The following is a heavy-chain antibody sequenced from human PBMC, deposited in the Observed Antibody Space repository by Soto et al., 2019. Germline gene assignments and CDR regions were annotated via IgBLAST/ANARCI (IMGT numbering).Heavy chain of an antibody. Sequence: RASVKVSCKASGYSFTNNDVSWVRQATGQGLEWMGWMNPGSGDTGYAQKFQGRVTMTRDISTATAYMELSSLRSDDTATSYFARGGTCGSLDWFDSWGQGTRVTVSS. J-gene: IGHJ5*01. D-gene: IGHD1-1*01. CDR2: MNPGSGDT. V-gene: IGHV1-8*01. CDR1: GYSFTNND. CDR3: ARGGTCGSLDWFDS.